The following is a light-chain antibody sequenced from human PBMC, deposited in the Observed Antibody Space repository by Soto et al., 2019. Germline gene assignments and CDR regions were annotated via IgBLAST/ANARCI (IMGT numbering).Light chain of an antibody. CDR3: RQYDNWPLT. CDR2: GAS. J-gene: IGKJ4*01. CDR1: QSVSSK. Sequence: EIVMTQSPATLSVSPGERATLSCRASQSVSSKLAWYQQKPGQAPRLLIYGASTRATGIPARFSGSGSGTEFTLTISSLQSEDFAVYYCRQYDNWPLTFGGGAKLEIK. V-gene: IGKV3-15*01.